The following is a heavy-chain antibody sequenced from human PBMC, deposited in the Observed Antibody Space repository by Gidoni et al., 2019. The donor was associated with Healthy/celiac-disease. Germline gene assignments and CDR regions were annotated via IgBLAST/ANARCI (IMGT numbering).Heavy chain of an antibody. J-gene: IGHJ6*02. CDR2: VNHSGST. CDR1: GGSFSDYY. V-gene: IGHV4-34*01. D-gene: IGHD2-15*01. CDR3: ASRYCSGGTCYRVRDDYYYGMDV. Sequence: QVQLQQRGAGRLKPSETLSPTCAVYGGSFSDYYWTWVRQSPGKGRVWIGEVNHSGSTYYNPSLKSRVTISLDTPKNQFSLKLSSVTAADTAVYYCASRYCSGGTCYRVRDDYYYGMDVWGQGTTVTVSS.